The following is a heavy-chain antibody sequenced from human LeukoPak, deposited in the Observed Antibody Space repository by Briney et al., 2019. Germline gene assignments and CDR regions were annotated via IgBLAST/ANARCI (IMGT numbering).Heavy chain of an antibody. CDR3: AKDLALAGTGGGFDA. V-gene: IGHV3-23*01. CDR1: GFTFTTYA. J-gene: IGHJ3*01. D-gene: IGHD6-19*01. CDR2: ISGDGDKA. Sequence: GGSLRLSRAASGFTFTTYAINWVRQAPGKGLEWVSGISGDGDKAYYADSVNGRFTISRDNSRNTVSLHMSSLRAEDTALYYCAKDLALAGTGGGFDAWGQGTRVAVSS.